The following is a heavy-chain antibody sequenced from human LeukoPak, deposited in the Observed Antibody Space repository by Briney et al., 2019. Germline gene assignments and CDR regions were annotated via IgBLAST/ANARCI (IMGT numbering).Heavy chain of an antibody. V-gene: IGHV1-2*02. Sequence: GASVKVSCKAAGYTFTRYYMHWVREAPGQGGGGMGWINPNSGATNYAQKFQGRVTMTRDTSISTAYIELSRLRSDDTAVYYCARDPWAFGAPTYYFDYWGQGTLVTVSS. CDR1: GYTFTRYY. CDR2: INPNSGAT. CDR3: ARDPWAFGAPTYYFDY. J-gene: IGHJ4*02. D-gene: IGHD3-10*01.